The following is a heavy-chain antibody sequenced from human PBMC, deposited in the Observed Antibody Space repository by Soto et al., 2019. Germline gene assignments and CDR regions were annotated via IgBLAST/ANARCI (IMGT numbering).Heavy chain of an antibody. CDR3: ARDERSGWGWYVMDV. CDR2: IIPIFGTA. D-gene: IGHD3-22*01. Sequence: GASVKVSCKASGGTFSSYAISGVRQAPGQGLEWMGGIIPIFGTANYAQKFQGRVTITADESTSTAYMELSRLRSDDTAVYYCARDERSGWGWYVMDVWGQGTTVTVSS. CDR1: GGTFSSYA. V-gene: IGHV1-69*13. J-gene: IGHJ6*02.